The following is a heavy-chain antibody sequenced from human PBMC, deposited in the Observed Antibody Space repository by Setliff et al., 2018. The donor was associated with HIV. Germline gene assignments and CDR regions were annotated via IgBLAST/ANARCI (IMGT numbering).Heavy chain of an antibody. CDR1: GSTFGEYA. V-gene: IGHV3-20*04. CDR3: VRDYMWAFDY. CDR2: IYDSGDI. D-gene: IGHD1-26*01. J-gene: IGHJ4*02. Sequence: GGSLRLSCTASGSTFGEYAMSWFRQAPGKGLEWVSRIYDSGDIWYADSVRGRFTISRDNTKNSLYLQMNNLRAEDTAVYYCVRDYMWAFDYWGQGTLVTVSS.